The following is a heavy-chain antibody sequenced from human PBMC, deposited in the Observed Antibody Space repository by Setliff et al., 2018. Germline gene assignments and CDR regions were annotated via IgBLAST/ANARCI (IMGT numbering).Heavy chain of an antibody. D-gene: IGHD3-22*01. CDR2: LFDGGSA. J-gene: IGHJ3*01. Sequence: SETLSLTCAVSGYSISNGFYWGWIRQSPVKGLEWIGSLFDGGSAYYSPSLKSGASISLDASKNQFALKLTSATAADTAVYYCARDPHYDPTYSLPGHAFDFWGQGIMVTVSS. CDR3: ARDPHYDPTYSLPGHAFDF. V-gene: IGHV4-38-2*02. CDR1: GYSISNGFY.